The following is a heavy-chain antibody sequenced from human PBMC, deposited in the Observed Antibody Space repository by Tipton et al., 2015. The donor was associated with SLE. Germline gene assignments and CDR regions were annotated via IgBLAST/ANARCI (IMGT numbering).Heavy chain of an antibody. CDR2: INHSGGT. V-gene: IGHV4-34*01. CDR3: ARGKGPYDY. CDR1: GGSFSGYY. J-gene: IGHJ4*02. Sequence: TLSLTCAVYGGSFSGYYWSWIRQPPGKGLEWIGEINHSGGTNYNPPLKSRVTISGDTSKKQFSLKLSSVTAADTAVYYCARGKGPYDYWGQGTLVTVSS.